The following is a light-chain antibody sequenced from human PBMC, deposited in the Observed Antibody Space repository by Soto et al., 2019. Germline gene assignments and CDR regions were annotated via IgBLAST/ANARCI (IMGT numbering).Light chain of an antibody. V-gene: IGKV3-11*01. J-gene: IGKJ5*01. CDR2: DAS. Sequence: EIVRTQSPATRSVSPGERATLSCRASPSVSSYFAWYQQNTGHAPRLLIYDASNRATGIPARFSGSGSATDFTLNISSLEPEDSAVYYCQQRSNSPTWITFGQGTRREIK. CDR3: QQRSNSPTWIT. CDR1: PSVSSY.